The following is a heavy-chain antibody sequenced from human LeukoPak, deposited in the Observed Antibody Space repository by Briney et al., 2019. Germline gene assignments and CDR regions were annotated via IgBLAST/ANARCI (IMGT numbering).Heavy chain of an antibody. CDR3: AKAALRYQLLSSLDY. D-gene: IGHD2-2*01. Sequence: GGSLRLSCAASGFTFSSYAMNWARQAPGKGLEWVSAISGSGASTYYADSVKGRFTISRDNSKNTLYLQVNSLRAEHTAIYYCAKAALRYQLLSSLDYWGQGTLVTVSS. CDR1: GFTFSSYA. V-gene: IGHV3-23*01. CDR2: ISGSGAST. J-gene: IGHJ4*02.